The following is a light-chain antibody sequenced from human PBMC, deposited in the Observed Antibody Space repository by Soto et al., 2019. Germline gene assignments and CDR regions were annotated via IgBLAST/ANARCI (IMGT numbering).Light chain of an antibody. Sequence: IQLTQSPSSLSASVGDRVTITCRASQAISSYLAWYQQKPGKAPNLLIYAASILQSGVPSRFSGSGSGTDFTLTISSLQPEDFATYFCQQLNSYPLTFGGGTKVEIK. CDR1: QAISSY. CDR2: AAS. J-gene: IGKJ4*01. CDR3: QQLNSYPLT. V-gene: IGKV1-9*01.